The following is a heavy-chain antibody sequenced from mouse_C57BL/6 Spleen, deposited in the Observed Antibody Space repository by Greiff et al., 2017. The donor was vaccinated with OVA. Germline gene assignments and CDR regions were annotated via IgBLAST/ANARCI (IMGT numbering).Heavy chain of an antibody. CDR2: IDPSDSYT. CDR1: GYTFTSYW. J-gene: IGHJ1*03. Sequence: QVQLQQPGAELVRPGTSMKLSCKASGYTFTSYWMHWVKQRPGQGLEWIGVIDPSDSYTNYNQKFKGKATLTVDTSSSTAYMQLSSLTSEDSAVYYCARGGSSYNWYFDVWGTGTTVTVSS. D-gene: IGHD1-1*01. CDR3: ARGGSSYNWYFDV. V-gene: IGHV1-59*01.